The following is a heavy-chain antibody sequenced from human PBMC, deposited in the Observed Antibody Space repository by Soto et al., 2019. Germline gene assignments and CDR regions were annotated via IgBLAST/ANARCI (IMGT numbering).Heavy chain of an antibody. J-gene: IGHJ4*02. CDR3: AKDRRPIAVTGTFDY. CDR1: RCTINKYA. V-gene: IGHV1-69*13. Sequence: GASVKLSCKASRCTINKYAISWVRQAPGQGLEWMGGIIPIFGTANYAQKFQGRVTITADESTSTAYMELRSLRSEDTAVYYCAKDRRPIAVTGTFDYWCQGTLVTVS. CDR2: IIPIFGTA. D-gene: IGHD6-19*01.